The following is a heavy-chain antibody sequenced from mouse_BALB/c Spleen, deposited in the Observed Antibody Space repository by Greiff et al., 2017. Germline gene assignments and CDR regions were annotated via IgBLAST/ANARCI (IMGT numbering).Heavy chain of an antibody. D-gene: IGHD1-1*01. V-gene: IGHV3-6*02. CDR1: GYSITSGYY. Sequence: EVKLQESGPGLVKPSQSLSLTCSVTGYSITSGYYWNWIRQFPGNKLEWMGYISYDGSNNYNPSLKNRISITRDTSKNQFFLKLNSVTTEDTATYYCARDPVDWGQGTTLTVAA. CDR2: ISYDGSN. J-gene: IGHJ2*01. CDR3: ARDPVD.